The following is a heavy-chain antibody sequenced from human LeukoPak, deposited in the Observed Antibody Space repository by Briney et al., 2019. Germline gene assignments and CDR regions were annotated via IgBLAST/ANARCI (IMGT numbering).Heavy chain of an antibody. J-gene: IGHJ4*02. CDR2: IIFTGGAT. CDR1: GFAFSSSA. D-gene: IGHD5-12*01. Sequence: PGGSLRLSCAASGFAFSSSAMSWVRQAPGKGLEWVSLIIFTGGATFYTDSVKGRFTISRDNSKNTLYLQMNSLRAEDTAVYYCARYRGLGGGYYFDYWGQGTLVTVSS. V-gene: IGHV3-23*01. CDR3: ARYRGLGGGYYFDY.